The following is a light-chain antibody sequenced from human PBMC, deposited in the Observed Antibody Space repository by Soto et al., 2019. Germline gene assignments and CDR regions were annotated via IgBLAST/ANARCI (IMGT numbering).Light chain of an antibody. CDR3: QESFFTLGT. Sequence: DIQMTQSPSSLSASVGDRVTITCRASQSIGDFLNWYQKTPGKAPKLLIFGASNLHIGVPSRFSGSGSGTEFTLTINNLQREDFATYYCQESFFTLGTFGRGTKVEI. CDR1: QSIGDF. CDR2: GAS. J-gene: IGKJ1*01. V-gene: IGKV1-39*01.